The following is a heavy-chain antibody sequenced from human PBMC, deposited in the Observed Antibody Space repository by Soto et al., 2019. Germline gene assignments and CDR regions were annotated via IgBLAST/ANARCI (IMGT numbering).Heavy chain of an antibody. D-gene: IGHD3-10*01. Sequence: SETLSLTCTVSGGSISPYYWSWIRQPPGKGLEWIGYIYDRGSTNYNPSLKSRVAISVDTSKNQLSLNLSSLTAADTAVYYCARPHGGPYAFDIWGQGTMVTVS. V-gene: IGHV4-59*01. CDR2: IYDRGST. CDR1: GGSISPYY. CDR3: ARPHGGPYAFDI. J-gene: IGHJ3*02.